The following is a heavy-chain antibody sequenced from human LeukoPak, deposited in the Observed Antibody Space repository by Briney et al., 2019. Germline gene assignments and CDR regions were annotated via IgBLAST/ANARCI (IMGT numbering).Heavy chain of an antibody. CDR1: GGTFSSYA. V-gene: IGHV1-69*13. CDR3: ARGRLVGSSWYRYYFDY. Sequence: SVKVSCKASGGTFSSYAISWVRQAPGQGLEWMGGIIPIFGTANYAQKFQGRVTITADESTSTAYMELSSLRSEDTAVYYCARGRLVGSSWYRYYFDYWGQGALVTVSS. D-gene: IGHD6-13*01. CDR2: IIPIFGTA. J-gene: IGHJ4*02.